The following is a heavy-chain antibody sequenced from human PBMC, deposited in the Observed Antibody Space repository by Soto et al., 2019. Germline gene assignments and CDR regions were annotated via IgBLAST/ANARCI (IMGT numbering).Heavy chain of an antibody. CDR2: ISAYNGNT. V-gene: IGHV1-18*01. J-gene: IGHJ6*02. D-gene: IGHD4-17*01. CDR3: ARYHGDYYYYYGMDV. Sequence: QVQLVQSGAEVKKPGASVKVSCKASGYTFTSYGISWVRQAPGQGLEWMGWISAYNGNTNYAQKLQGRVTMTTDTSTSTAHMELRSLRSDDTAVYYCARYHGDYYYYYGMDVWGQGTTVTVSS. CDR1: GYTFTSYG.